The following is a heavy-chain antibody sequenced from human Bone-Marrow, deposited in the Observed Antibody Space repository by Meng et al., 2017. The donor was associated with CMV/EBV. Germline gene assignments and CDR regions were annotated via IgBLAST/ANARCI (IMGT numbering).Heavy chain of an antibody. D-gene: IGHD2-15*01. Sequence: GESLKISCAASGFTFSSYWMSWVRQAPGRGLEWVANIKQDGSEKHYVDSLKGRFTISRDNAMNSLYLQMNSLRAEDTATYYCARDSSTWRNYYYYGMGVWGPGNTVNVSS. CDR1: GFTFSSYW. CDR2: IKQDGSEK. CDR3: ARDSSTWRNYYYYGMGV. J-gene: IGHJ6*02. V-gene: IGHV3-7*01.